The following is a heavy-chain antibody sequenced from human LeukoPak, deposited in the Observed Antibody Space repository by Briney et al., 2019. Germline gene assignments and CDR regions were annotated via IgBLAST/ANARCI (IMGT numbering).Heavy chain of an antibody. V-gene: IGHV1-18*01. CDR3: ARDYLKSVPAAIPPRY. CDR1: GYTFTSYG. Sequence: GASVKVSCKASGYTFTSYGISWVRQAPGQGLEWMGWISAYNGNTNYAQKLQGRVTMTTDTSTSTAYMELRSLRSDDTAVYYCARDYLKSVPAAIPPRYWGQGTLVTVSS. J-gene: IGHJ4*02. CDR2: ISAYNGNT. D-gene: IGHD2-2*02.